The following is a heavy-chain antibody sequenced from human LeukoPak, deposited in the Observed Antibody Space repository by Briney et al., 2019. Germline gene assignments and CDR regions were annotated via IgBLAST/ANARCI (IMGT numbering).Heavy chain of an antibody. D-gene: IGHD3-10*01. CDR2: INPNSGGT. Sequence: ASVKVSCKASGYTFTGYYMHWVRQAPGQGLEWMGWINPNSGGTNYAQKFQGRVTMTRDTSISTAYMELSRLRSDDTAVYYCARDLARRAGELGSFDYWGQGTLVTVSS. J-gene: IGHJ4*02. V-gene: IGHV1-2*02. CDR3: ARDLARRAGELGSFDY. CDR1: GYTFTGYY.